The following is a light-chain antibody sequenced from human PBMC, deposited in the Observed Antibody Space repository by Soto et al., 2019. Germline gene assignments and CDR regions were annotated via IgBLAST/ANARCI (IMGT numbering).Light chain of an antibody. CDR2: GAS. CDR1: QSVSSSY. J-gene: IGKJ1*01. CDR3: QQYGSSPRT. V-gene: IGKV3-20*01. Sequence: EIVLTQSPGTLSLSPGERATLSCRASQSVSSSYLAWYQQKPGQAPRLLIYGASSRATGIPDRFSGSGSGTDFTLTISRLDPEDFAVYYCQQYGSSPRTFGQGTKVQLK.